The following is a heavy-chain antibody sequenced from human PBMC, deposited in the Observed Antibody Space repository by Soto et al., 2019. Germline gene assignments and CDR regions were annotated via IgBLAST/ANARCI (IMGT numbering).Heavy chain of an antibody. CDR1: GGSISSSSYY. J-gene: IGHJ1*01. D-gene: IGHD3-10*01. CDR2: IYYSGST. Sequence: SETLSLTCTVSGGSISSSSYYCGWIRPPPGKGLEWIGSIYYSGSTYYNPSLKSRVTISVDTSKNQFSLKLRSVTAADTAVYYCASSYGSGSYYKAEYFQHWGQGTLVTV. V-gene: IGHV4-39*01. CDR3: ASSYGSGSYYKAEYFQH.